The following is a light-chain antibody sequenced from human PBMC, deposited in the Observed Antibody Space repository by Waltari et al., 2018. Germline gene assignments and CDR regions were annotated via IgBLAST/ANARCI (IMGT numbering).Light chain of an antibody. J-gene: IGLJ1*01. CDR2: DVS. CDR3: SSYTSSSRGYV. Sequence: QSAPTPPASVSGSPGQSITIPCTGTSSDVGGYNYVSWYQQHPGKAPKLMIYDVSNRPSGVSNRFSGSKSGNTASLTISGLQAEDEADYYCSSYTSSSRGYVFGTGTKVTVL. V-gene: IGLV2-14*01. CDR1: SSDVGGYNY.